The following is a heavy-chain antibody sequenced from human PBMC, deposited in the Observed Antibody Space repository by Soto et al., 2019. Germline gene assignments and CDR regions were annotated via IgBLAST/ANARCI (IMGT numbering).Heavy chain of an antibody. V-gene: IGHV3-23*01. J-gene: IGHJ3*02. CDR3: AKDWPQQLGDSDAFDI. Sequence: PGGSLRLSCAASGFTFSSYAMSWVRQAPGKGLEWVSAISGSGGSTYYADSVKGRFTISRDNSKNTLYLQMNSLRAEDTAVYYCAKDWPQQLGDSDAFDIWGQGTMVTVSS. CDR1: GFTFSSYA. CDR2: ISGSGGST. D-gene: IGHD6-13*01.